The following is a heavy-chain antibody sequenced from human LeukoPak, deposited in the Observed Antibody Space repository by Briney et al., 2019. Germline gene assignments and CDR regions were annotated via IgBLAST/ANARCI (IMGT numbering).Heavy chain of an antibody. V-gene: IGHV4-34*01. CDR1: GGSFSGYY. J-gene: IGHJ4*02. CDR2: INHSGST. Sequence: SETLSLTCAVYGGSFSGYYWSWIRQPPGKGLEWIGEINHSGSTNYNPSLKSRVTISVDTSKNQFSLKLSSVTDADTAVYYCASGSRRITMVRGVQHFDYWGQGTLVTVSS. CDR3: ASGSRRITMVRGVQHFDY. D-gene: IGHD3-10*01.